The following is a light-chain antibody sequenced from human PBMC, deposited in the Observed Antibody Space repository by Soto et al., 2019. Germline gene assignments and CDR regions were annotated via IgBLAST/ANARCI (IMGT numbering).Light chain of an antibody. J-gene: IGLJ2*01. CDR3: SSYSRNSTPVV. V-gene: IGLV2-14*01. CDR2: EVT. CDR1: SADIGDSDY. Sequence: QSALTQPASVSGSPGQSITISCTGTSADIGDSDYVSWYQQHPDKAPKLLISEVTKRPSGVSNRFSGSKSGNTASLTISGLQAEDEADYYCSSYSRNSTPVVFGGGTKLTVL.